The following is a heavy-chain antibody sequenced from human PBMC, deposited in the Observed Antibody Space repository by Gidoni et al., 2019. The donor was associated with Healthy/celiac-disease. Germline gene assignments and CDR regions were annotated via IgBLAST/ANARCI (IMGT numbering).Heavy chain of an antibody. CDR2: SIPILGIA. CDR3: ASLTGVVSIPYCMDV. CDR1: GCTFISYA. Sequence: QVQLVQSEAGVKKPGSSVKVSCKDSGCTFISYAVSLVRPAPGQGLEWMGRSIPILGIANYAQKFQGRVTITADKSTSTAYMELSSLRSEDTALYYCASLTGVVSIPYCMDVWGQGTTVTVSS. D-gene: IGHD2-15*01. V-gene: IGHV1-69*09. J-gene: IGHJ6*02.